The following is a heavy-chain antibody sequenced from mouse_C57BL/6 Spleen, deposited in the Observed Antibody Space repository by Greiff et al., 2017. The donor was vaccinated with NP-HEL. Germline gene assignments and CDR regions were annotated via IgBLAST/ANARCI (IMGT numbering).Heavy chain of an antibody. Sequence: VKLQQSGAELARPGASVKLSCKASGYTFTSYGISWVKQRTGQGLEWIGEIYPRSGNTYYNEKFKGKATLTADKSSSTAYMELRSLTSKDSAVYFCASSSHYYGSSYYAMDYWGQGTSVTVSS. CDR3: ASSSHYYGSSYYAMDY. D-gene: IGHD1-1*01. CDR1: GYTFTSYG. J-gene: IGHJ4*01. V-gene: IGHV1-81*01. CDR2: IYPRSGNT.